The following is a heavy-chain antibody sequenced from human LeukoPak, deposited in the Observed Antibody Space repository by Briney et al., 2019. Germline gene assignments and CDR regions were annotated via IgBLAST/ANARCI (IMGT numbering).Heavy chain of an antibody. Sequence: SETLSLTCTVSGGSVSSGSNYWGWIRQPPGKGLEWIGTIYYGGTTYYNPSLKSRVTISVDTSKNQFSLKLRSVTAADTAVYFCAGVRGIISRNWFGPWGHGTLVTVSS. CDR3: AGVRGIISRNWFGP. CDR1: GGSVSSGSNY. V-gene: IGHV4-39*01. D-gene: IGHD3-10*01. CDR2: IYYGGTT. J-gene: IGHJ5*02.